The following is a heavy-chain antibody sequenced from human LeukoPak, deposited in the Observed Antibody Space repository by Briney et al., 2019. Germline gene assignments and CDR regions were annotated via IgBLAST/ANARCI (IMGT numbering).Heavy chain of an antibody. D-gene: IGHD1-26*01. V-gene: IGHV1-18*01. Sequence: SSVKVSSKASGYTFTSYGISWVRQAPGQGLEWMVWISAYNGNTNYAQKLQGRVTMTTDTSTSTAYMELRSLRSDDTAVYYCARCVRGRYSGSYYPDYWGQGTLVTVSS. CDR2: ISAYNGNT. CDR3: ARCVRGRYSGSYYPDY. CDR1: GYTFTSYG. J-gene: IGHJ4*02.